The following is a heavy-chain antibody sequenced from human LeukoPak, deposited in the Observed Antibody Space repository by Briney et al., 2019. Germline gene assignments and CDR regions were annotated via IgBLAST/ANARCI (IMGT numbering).Heavy chain of an antibody. D-gene: IGHD6-13*01. J-gene: IGHJ4*02. CDR1: GFTFNSYR. CDR3: AKPKYSSSWSIDY. CDR2: INGDGSRT. Sequence: GGSLRLSCAASGFTFNSYRMHWVRQAPGKGLVWVSRINGDGSRTNYADSVKGRFTISRDNAENTVYMQMNSLRAEDTAVYYCAKPKYSSSWSIDYWGQGTLVTVSS. V-gene: IGHV3-74*01.